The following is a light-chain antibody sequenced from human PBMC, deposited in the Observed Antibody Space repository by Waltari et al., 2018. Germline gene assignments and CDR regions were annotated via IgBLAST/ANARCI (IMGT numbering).Light chain of an antibody. J-gene: IGKJ4*01. CDR3: QQYDSYPLT. CDR2: AAS. Sequence: DIQMTQFPSSLSASVGDRVTITCRASQGISNHLAWFQQKPGKAPTSLIYAASSLQSGVPSKFGGSGSGTDFTLTITSLQAEDSAIYYCQQYDSYPLTFGGGTKVEIK. V-gene: IGKV1-16*02. CDR1: QGISNH.